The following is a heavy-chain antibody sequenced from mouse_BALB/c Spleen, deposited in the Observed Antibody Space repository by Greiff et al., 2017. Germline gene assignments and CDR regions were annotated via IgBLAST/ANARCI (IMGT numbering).Heavy chain of an antibody. CDR2: IDPENGNT. CDR1: GFNIKDNY. D-gene: IGHD5-1*01. CDR3: APYVTYGWFAY. Sequence: VQLQQSGAELVKPGASVKLSCTASGFNIKDNYMHWVKQRPEQGLEWIGRIDPENGNTKYDPKFQGNATITADTSSNTAYLQLSSLTSEDTAGYYCAPYVTYGWFAYWGQGTLVTVAA. J-gene: IGHJ3*01. V-gene: IGHV14-3*02.